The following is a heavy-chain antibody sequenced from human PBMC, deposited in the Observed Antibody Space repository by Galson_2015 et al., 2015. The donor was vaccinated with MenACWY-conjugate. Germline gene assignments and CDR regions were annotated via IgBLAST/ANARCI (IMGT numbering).Heavy chain of an antibody. CDR3: AHRRGYFDTSGFYFNHYFDY. J-gene: IGHJ4*02. D-gene: IGHD3-22*01. CDR2: IFLDGDV. CDR1: GFTLSSRGMA. Sequence: PALVKPTQTLTLTCTFSGFTLSSRGMAVGWIRQPPGKALEWLALIFLDGDVRSSPSLKNRLTITTDTSKNQVVLTMTNMDPVDTATYFCAHRRGYFDTSGFYFNHYFDYWGQGSLVTVSS. V-gene: IGHV2-5*02.